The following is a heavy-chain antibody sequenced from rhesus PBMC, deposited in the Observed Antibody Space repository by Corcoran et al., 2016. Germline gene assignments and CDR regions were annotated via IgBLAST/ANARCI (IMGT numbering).Heavy chain of an antibody. J-gene: IGHJ4*01. CDR1: GGSISSGYD. V-gene: IGHV4-76*01. CDR2: IYGRSGST. CDR3: ARDRVFDY. Sequence: QVQLQESGPGVVKPSETLSLTCAFSGGSISSGYDWSWTRQPPGKGLEWIGYIYGRSGSTNYNPSLKKRVTSSKDASKNQFSLKLSSVTAADTAVYYCARDRVFDYWGQGVLVTVSS.